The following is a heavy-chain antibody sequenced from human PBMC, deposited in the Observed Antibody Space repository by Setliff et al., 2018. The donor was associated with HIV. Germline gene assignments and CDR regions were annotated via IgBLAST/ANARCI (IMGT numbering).Heavy chain of an antibody. Sequence: PGGSLRLSCAASGFTFSNAWMSWVRQVPGKGLEWVGRIKSKTDGGTTDYAVPVKGRFTISRDDSKNTLYLQMNSLKIEDTAVYYCTTGRDLYGDYVWGSYRPGNHDALDIWGQGTMVTVSS. J-gene: IGHJ3*02. CDR3: TTGRDLYGDYVWGSYRPGNHDALDI. CDR2: IKSKTDGGTT. V-gene: IGHV3-15*01. D-gene: IGHD3-16*01. CDR1: GFTFSNAW.